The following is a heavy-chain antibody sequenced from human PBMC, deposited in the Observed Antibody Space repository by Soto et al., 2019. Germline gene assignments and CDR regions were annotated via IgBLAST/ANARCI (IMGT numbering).Heavy chain of an antibody. J-gene: IGHJ3*02. D-gene: IGHD6-13*01. CDR1: GFTVSSNY. CDR2: IYSGGST. CDR3: AREGYSSRDHDAFDI. V-gene: IGHV3-66*01. Sequence: GGSLRLSCAASGFTVSSNYMSWVRQAPGKGLEWVSVIYSGGSTYYADSVKGRFTISRDNSKNTLYLQMNSLRAEDTAVYYCAREGYSSRDHDAFDIWGQGTMVTVSS.